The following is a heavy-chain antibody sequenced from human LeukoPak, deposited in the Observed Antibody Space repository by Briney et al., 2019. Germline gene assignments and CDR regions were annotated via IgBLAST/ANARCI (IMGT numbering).Heavy chain of an antibody. V-gene: IGHV3-11*01. CDR2: VSGSGPTI. CDR1: GFTFSDYY. J-gene: IGHJ4*02. Sequence: GGSLRLSCAASGFTFSDYYMSWIRQAPGKGLEWVSYVSGSGPTIFYADSVKGRFTISRDNAKNSLYLQMNSLRAEDTAVYYCAKAGDFGDRGFFFDYWGQGTLVTVSS. D-gene: IGHD4/OR15-4a*01. CDR3: AKAGDFGDRGFFFDY.